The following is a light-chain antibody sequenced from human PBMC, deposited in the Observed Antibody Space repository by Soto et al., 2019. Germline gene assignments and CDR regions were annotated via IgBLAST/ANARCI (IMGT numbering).Light chain of an antibody. V-gene: IGKV1-27*01. Sequence: DIQMTQSPSSLSASVGDSVTITCRASQGIDNFLAWYQQRPGEPPKLLMYAASTLQLGVPSRFSGSGSGTDFTLTISTLQPEDVATYYCQKYDSAPWTFAKGTRVEI. CDR1: QGIDNF. CDR3: QKYDSAPWT. J-gene: IGKJ1*01. CDR2: AAS.